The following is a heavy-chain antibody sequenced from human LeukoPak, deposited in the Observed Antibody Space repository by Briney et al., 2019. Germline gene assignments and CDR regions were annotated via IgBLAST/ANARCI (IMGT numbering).Heavy chain of an antibody. D-gene: IGHD3-22*01. CDR3: ARGHDSSGYYYDY. V-gene: IGHV1-69*04. Sequence: SVKVSCKASGGTFSSYAISWVRQAPGQGLEWMGRIIPILGIANYAQKFQGRVTITADKSTSTAYMELSSLRSEDTAVYYCARGHDSSGYYYDYWGQGTLVTVSS. CDR2: IIPILGIA. J-gene: IGHJ4*02. CDR1: GGTFSSYA.